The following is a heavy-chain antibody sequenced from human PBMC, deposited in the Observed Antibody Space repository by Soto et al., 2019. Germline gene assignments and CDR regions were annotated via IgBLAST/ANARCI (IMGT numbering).Heavy chain of an antibody. V-gene: IGHV3-30*18. CDR2: ISYDGSNK. Sequence: QVQLVESGGGVVQPGRSLRLSCAASGFTFSSYGMHWVRQAPGKGLEWVAVISYDGSNKYYADSVKGRFTISRDNSKNTLYLQMNSLRAEDTAAYYCAKDRESAREGEANHGMDIWGQGTTVTVSS. J-gene: IGHJ6*02. CDR1: GFTFSSYG. D-gene: IGHD3-16*01. CDR3: AKDRESAREGEANHGMDI.